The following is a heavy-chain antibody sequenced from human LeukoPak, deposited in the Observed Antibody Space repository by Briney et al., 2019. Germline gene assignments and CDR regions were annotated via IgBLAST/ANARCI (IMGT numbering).Heavy chain of an antibody. Sequence: AGGPLRLSCAASGFTFSSYAMSWVRQAPGKGLEWVSAISGSGGSTYYADSVKGRFTISRDNSRNTLYLQMNSLRAEDTAVYYCANAVVAATWDYWGQGTLVTVSS. V-gene: IGHV3-23*01. CDR3: ANAVVAATWDY. D-gene: IGHD2-15*01. CDR2: ISGSGGST. CDR1: GFTFSSYA. J-gene: IGHJ4*02.